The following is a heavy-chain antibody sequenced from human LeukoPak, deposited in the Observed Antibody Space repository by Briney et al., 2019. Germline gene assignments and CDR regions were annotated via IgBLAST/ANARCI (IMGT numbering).Heavy chain of an antibody. Sequence: SETLSLTCTVSGGSITSDHWNWIRQPPGKGLEWIGEIYHSGSTNYNPSLKSRVTISVDKSKNQFSLKLSSVTAADTAVYYCARVSSYFDLWGRGTLVTVSS. CDR3: ARVSSYFDL. V-gene: IGHV4-59*01. J-gene: IGHJ2*01. CDR1: GGSITSDH. CDR2: IYHSGST.